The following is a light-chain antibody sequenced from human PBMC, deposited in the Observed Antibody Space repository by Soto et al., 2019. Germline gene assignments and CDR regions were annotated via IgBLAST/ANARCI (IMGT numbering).Light chain of an antibody. J-gene: IGKJ4*01. CDR1: QGISSA. Sequence: AIQLTQSPPSLSASVGDRVTITCRASQGISSALAWYQQKPGEPPNLLIYDASSLESGVPSRFGGSGSGTDFTYTISSLQPEDCATYYCQQFNSYPLTLGGGTKVEMK. CDR3: QQFNSYPLT. CDR2: DAS. V-gene: IGKV1-13*02.